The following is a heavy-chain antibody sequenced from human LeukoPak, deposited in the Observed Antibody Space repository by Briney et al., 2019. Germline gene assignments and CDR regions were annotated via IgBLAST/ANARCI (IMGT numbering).Heavy chain of an antibody. CDR3: ARGHYYDSSGYYGPFDY. Sequence: GSVKVSFKASGYTFTGYFIHWVRQAPGQGLEWMGWINPNNGGTNYAQKFQDRVTMTRDASTSTVYMELSSLRSEDTAVYYCARGHYYDSSGYYGPFDYWGQGTLVTVSS. CDR2: INPNNGGT. J-gene: IGHJ4*02. D-gene: IGHD3-22*01. V-gene: IGHV1-2*02. CDR1: GYTFTGYF.